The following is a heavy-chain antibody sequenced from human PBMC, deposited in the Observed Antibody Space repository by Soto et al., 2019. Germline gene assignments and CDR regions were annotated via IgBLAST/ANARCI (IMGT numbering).Heavy chain of an antibody. CDR3: ARGGRIVDTGIGYYYYHAMDV. J-gene: IGHJ6*02. CDR2: FNPTGDTA. CDR1: GYTFTSYY. D-gene: IGHD5-18*01. V-gene: IGHV1-46*01. Sequence: ASVKVSCKASGYTFTSYYIHWVRQAPGQGLEWMGIFNPTGDTASYAQKLQGRVSMTRDTSTGTAYMELGSLRSEDTAVYYCARGGRIVDTGIGYYYYHAMDVWGQGTTVTVSS.